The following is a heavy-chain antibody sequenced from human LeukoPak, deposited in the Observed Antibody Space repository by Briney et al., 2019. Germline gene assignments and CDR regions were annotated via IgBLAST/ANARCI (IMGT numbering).Heavy chain of an antibody. CDR3: AGGDSPPESSFDY. CDR2: INPNSGGT. V-gene: IGHV1-2*02. D-gene: IGHD2-21*02. CDR1: GYTFTGYY. Sequence: ASVKVSCKASGYTFTGYYMHWVRQAPGQGLGWMGWINPNSGGTNYAQKFQGRVTMTRDTSISTAYMELSRLRSDDTAVYYCAGGDSPPESSFDYWGQGTLVTVSS. J-gene: IGHJ4*02.